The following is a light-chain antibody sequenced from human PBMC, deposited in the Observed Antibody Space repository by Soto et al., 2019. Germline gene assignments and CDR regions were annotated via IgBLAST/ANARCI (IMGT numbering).Light chain of an antibody. CDR3: AAWDDSLNAL. CDR2: NVY. CDR1: SSDVGAYNF. V-gene: IGLV2-14*03. J-gene: IGLJ1*01. Sequence: QAALAHPASFSGSPGQSITISCTGTSSDVGAYNFVSWHQQHPGKAPKLMIYNVYDRPSGISYRFSGSKSGNTASLTISGLQGEDEADYYCAAWDDSLNALFGTGTKVTVL.